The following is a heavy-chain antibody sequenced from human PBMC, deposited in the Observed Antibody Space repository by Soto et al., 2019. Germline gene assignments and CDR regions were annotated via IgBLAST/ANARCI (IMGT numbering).Heavy chain of an antibody. V-gene: IGHV1-18*01. Sequence: ASVKASSKASGSPFTSDGITWVRQAPGQGLEWMGWISAYNGNTNYAQKLQGRVTMTTDTSTSTAYMELRSLRSDDTAVYYCAREAYDFWSGYFLAPMDVWGKGTTVTVSS. CDR3: AREAYDFWSGYFLAPMDV. CDR2: ISAYNGNT. D-gene: IGHD3-3*01. CDR1: GSPFTSDG. J-gene: IGHJ6*04.